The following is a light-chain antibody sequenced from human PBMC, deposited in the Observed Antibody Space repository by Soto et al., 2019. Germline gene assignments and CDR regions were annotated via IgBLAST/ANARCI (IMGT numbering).Light chain of an antibody. CDR1: SSDVGGYNY. CDR2: DVS. CDR3: SSYTSSSTLV. J-gene: IGLJ1*01. V-gene: IGLV2-14*01. Sequence: QSVLTQPASVSGSPGQSITISCTGTSSDVGGYNYVSWYQQHPGKAPKLMIYDVSNRPSGVSNRFSGSKSGNTDCLTISGLQAEDGADYYCSSYTSSSTLVFGTVTKVT.